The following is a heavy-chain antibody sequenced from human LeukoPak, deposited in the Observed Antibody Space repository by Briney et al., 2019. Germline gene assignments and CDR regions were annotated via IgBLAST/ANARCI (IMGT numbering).Heavy chain of an antibody. Sequence: PSQTLSLTCTVSGGSISSGDYYWSWIRQPPGKGLEWIGYIYYSGSTYYNPSLKSRVTISVDTSKNQFSLKLSSVTAADTAVYYCARDRLYYYDSSGYYGAFDIWGQGTMVTVSS. CDR2: IYYSGST. V-gene: IGHV4-30-4*08. D-gene: IGHD3-22*01. J-gene: IGHJ3*02. CDR1: GGSISSGDYY. CDR3: ARDRLYYYDSSGYYGAFDI.